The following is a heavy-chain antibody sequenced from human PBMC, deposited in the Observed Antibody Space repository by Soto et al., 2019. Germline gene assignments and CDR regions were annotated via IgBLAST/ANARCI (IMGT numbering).Heavy chain of an antibody. Sequence: PGGSLRLSCAASGFTFSDYYMSWIRQAPGKGLEWVSYISSSGSTIYYADSVKGRFTISRDNAKNSLYLQMNSLRAEDTAVYYCARGPAIAVADYYYGMDVWGQGTTVTVSS. D-gene: IGHD6-19*01. V-gene: IGHV3-11*01. CDR1: GFTFSDYY. CDR3: ARGPAIAVADYYYGMDV. CDR2: ISSSGSTI. J-gene: IGHJ6*02.